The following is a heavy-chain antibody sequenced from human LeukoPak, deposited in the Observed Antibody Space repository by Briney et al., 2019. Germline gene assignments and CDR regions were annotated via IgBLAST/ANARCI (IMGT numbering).Heavy chain of an antibody. CDR1: GFTFSSYA. V-gene: IGHV3-33*06. Sequence: GRSLRLSCAASGFTFSSYAMHWVRQAPGKGLEWVAVIWYDGSNKYYADSVKGRFTISRDNSKNTLYLQMNSLRAEDTAVYYCAKSGAVAGSNWFDPWGQGTLVTVSS. CDR3: AKSGAVAGSNWFDP. CDR2: IWYDGSNK. J-gene: IGHJ5*02. D-gene: IGHD6-19*01.